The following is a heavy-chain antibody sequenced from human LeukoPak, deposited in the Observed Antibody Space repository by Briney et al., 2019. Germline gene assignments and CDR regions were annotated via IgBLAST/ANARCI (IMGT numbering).Heavy chain of an antibody. CDR2: INWNGGST. D-gene: IGHD6-13*01. J-gene: IGHJ6*03. CDR3: ATSTGYSRKNYYMDV. CDR1: GFTFDDYG. Sequence: PGGSLRLSCAASGFTFDDYGMSSVRQAPGKGLEWVSGINWNGGSTGYADSVKGRFTISRDNAKNSLYLQMNSLRAEDTALYYCATSTGYSRKNYYMDVWGKGTTVTVSS. V-gene: IGHV3-20*04.